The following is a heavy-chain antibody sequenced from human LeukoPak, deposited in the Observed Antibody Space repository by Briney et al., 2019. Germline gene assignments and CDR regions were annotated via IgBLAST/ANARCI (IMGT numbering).Heavy chain of an antibody. J-gene: IGHJ4*02. V-gene: IGHV4-39*01. D-gene: IGHD2-15*01. Sequence: SETLSLTCTVSGGSISSSSCYWGWIRQLPGKGLEWIGSIYYSGSTYYNPSLKSRVTISVDTSKNQFSLKLSSVTAADTAVYYCARRGYSLDYWGQGTLVTVSS. CDR3: ARRGYSLDY. CDR2: IYYSGST. CDR1: GGSISSSSCY.